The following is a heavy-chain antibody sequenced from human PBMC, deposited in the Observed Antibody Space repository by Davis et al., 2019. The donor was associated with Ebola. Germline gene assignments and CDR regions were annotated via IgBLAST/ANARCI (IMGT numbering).Heavy chain of an antibody. J-gene: IGHJ4*02. CDR2: IYYSGFT. CDR1: GGSITNYY. Sequence: SETLSLTCTVSGGSITNYYWSWIRQSPGKGLEWIGCIYYSGFTNYNPSLKSRVTMSLDTSKNQFSLKVSSVTAADTAVYYCASGVFGVTYYFDHWGQGALVTVSS. D-gene: IGHD3-3*01. V-gene: IGHV4-59*01. CDR3: ASGVFGVTYYFDH.